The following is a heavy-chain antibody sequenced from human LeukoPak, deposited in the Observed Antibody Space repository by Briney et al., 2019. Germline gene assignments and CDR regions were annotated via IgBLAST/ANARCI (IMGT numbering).Heavy chain of an antibody. Sequence: GGSLRLSCAASGFTLSTYRMNWVRQAPGKGLEWVSSISSSSIYTYYADSVKGRFTISRDNSKNTLYLQMNSLRVEDTASYYCALYNTSFWFDPWGQGTLVTVSS. V-gene: IGHV3-21*04. CDR3: ALYNTSFWFDP. J-gene: IGHJ5*02. CDR2: ISSSSIYT. CDR1: GFTLSTYR. D-gene: IGHD3-10*01.